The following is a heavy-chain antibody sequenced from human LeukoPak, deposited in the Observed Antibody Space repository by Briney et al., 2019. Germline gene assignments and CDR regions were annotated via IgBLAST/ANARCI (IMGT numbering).Heavy chain of an antibody. CDR3: ARGRAVDGRRQNWFDP. CDR1: GYSISSDYY. CDR2: INHSGNT. D-gene: IGHD6-19*01. Sequence: PSETLSLTCSVSGYSISSDYYWGWIRQPPGKGLEWIGEINHSGNTNYNPSLKSRVTISVDTSKNQFSLKLSSVTAADTDVYYCARGRAVDGRRQNWFDPWGRGTLVTVSS. V-gene: IGHV4-38-2*02. J-gene: IGHJ5*02.